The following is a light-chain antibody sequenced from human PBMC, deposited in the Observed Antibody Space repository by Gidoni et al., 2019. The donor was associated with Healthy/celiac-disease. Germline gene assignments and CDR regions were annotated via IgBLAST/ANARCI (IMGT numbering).Light chain of an antibody. CDR3: QSYDSSLSGSRV. V-gene: IGLV1-40*01. CDR1: SPNIGSGYD. Sequence: QSVLTQPPSVSGAPVQRVPISCTGSSPNIGSGYDVHRYQQLPGTTPKLLTYGNSNRPSGVPDRFSGSKSGTSTSLAITGLQAEDEADYYCQSYDSSLSGSRVFGGGTKLTVL. J-gene: IGLJ2*01. CDR2: GNS.